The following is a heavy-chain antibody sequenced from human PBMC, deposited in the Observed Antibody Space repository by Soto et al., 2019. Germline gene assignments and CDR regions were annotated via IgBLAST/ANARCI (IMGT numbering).Heavy chain of an antibody. CDR2: IFYSGST. CDR1: GGSVSSGSYY. D-gene: IGHD3-3*01. Sequence: LSLTCTVSGGSVSSGSYYWSWIRQPPGKGLEWIGYIFYSGSTNYNPSLKSRVTISVDTSKNQISLKLTSVTAADTAVYYCARGLYDLWSGYYPAAFDSGGQGTLVTVSS. CDR3: ARGLYDLWSGYYPAAFDS. V-gene: IGHV4-61*01. J-gene: IGHJ4*02.